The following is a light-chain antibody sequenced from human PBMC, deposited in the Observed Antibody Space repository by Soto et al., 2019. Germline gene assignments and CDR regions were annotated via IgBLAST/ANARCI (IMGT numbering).Light chain of an antibody. Sequence: QSALTQPASVSGSPGQSITISCTGTSSDVGGYNYVSWYQHHPGKAPKLMIYDVTNRPSGVSNRFSGSKSGNTASLTISGLQAEDEADYYCSSYTSTNTLVFGGGTKLPS. CDR3: SSYTSTNTLV. V-gene: IGLV2-14*03. CDR1: SSDVGGYNY. J-gene: IGLJ3*02. CDR2: DVT.